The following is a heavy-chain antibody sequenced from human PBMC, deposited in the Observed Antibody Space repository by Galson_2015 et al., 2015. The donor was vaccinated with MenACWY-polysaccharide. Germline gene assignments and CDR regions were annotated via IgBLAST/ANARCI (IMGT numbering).Heavy chain of an antibody. Sequence: SETLSLTCAVSGGSISPSSYYWGWIRQPPGKGLEWIGSVYYTGSGSAYYNPSLKSRVAISVDTSNNQFSLRLSSVTAADTAVYFCARERYIGSSSGAAFGYWGQGTLVTVSS. CDR1: GGSISPSSYY. D-gene: IGHD1-26*01. CDR3: ARERYIGSSSGAAFGY. V-gene: IGHV4-39*07. J-gene: IGHJ4*02. CDR2: VYYTGSGSA.